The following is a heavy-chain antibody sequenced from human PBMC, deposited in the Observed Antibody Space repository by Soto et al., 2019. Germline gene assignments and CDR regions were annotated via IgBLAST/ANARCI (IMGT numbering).Heavy chain of an antibody. CDR3: ATISGTTRWDDY. Sequence: GGSLRLSCAASGFTFSSCSMNWVRQAPGKGLEWVSSIDSSSSYIHYADPVKGRFTISRDNAKNSLYLQMNSLRAEDTAVYYCATISGTTRWDDYWGQGTLVTVSS. V-gene: IGHV3-21*01. J-gene: IGHJ4*02. CDR1: GFTFSSCS. D-gene: IGHD1-20*01. CDR2: IDSSSSYI.